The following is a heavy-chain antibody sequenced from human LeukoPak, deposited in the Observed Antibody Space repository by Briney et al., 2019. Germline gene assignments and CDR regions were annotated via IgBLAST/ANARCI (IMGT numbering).Heavy chain of an antibody. CDR2: IKQDGREI. CDR1: GFTFSSYW. V-gene: IGHV3-7*01. D-gene: IGHD6-13*01. J-gene: IGHJ4*02. Sequence: GGSLRLSCTGSGFTFSSYWMSWVRQAPGKGPEWVANIKQDGREIHYLDSVKGRFTISRDNARSSLYLQMNSLRAEDTAVYYCTRDEAAATNWGQGTLVTVSS. CDR3: TRDEAAATN.